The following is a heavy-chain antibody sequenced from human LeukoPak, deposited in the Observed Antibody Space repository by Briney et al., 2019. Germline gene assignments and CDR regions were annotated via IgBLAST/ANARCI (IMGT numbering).Heavy chain of an antibody. CDR1: EFSFGSNY. Sequence: PGGSLRLSCAASEFSFGSNYMTWVRQAPGKGLEWVSVIYSGNTIKYADSVKGRFTISRDNSKNTVYLQMSSLRAEDTALYYCATIGTGDYRDDSWGQGTLVTVSS. CDR3: ATIGTGDYRDDS. V-gene: IGHV3-66*01. J-gene: IGHJ5*01. CDR2: IYSGNTI. D-gene: IGHD3/OR15-3a*01.